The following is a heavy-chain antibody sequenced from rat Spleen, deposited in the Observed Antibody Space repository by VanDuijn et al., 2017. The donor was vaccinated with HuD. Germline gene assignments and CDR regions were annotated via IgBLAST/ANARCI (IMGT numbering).Heavy chain of an antibody. V-gene: IGHV5S14*01. D-gene: IGHD1-11*01. J-gene: IGHJ3*01. CDR1: GFTFSNYG. Sequence: EVQLVESGGGLVQPGRSLKLSCAASGFTFSNYGMAWVGPTPTKGLEWVPSISTGGGNTYYRDSVKGRFTISRDNAKNTQYLQMDSLRFQDTATYYCARLGGVRNWFAYWGQGTLVTVSS. CDR3: ARLGGVRNWFAY. CDR2: ISTGGGNT.